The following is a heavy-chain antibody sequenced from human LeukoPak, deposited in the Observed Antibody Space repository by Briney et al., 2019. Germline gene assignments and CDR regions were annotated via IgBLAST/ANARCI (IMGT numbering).Heavy chain of an antibody. D-gene: IGHD3-10*01. CDR1: GGPFSGYF. V-gene: IGHV4-34*01. J-gene: IGHJ4*02. CDR2: IHNSGTT. CDR3: ARRYYYNLGSFPFDF. Sequence: PSGTLSLTCAVSGGPFSGYFWSWIRQSSGKGLEWIGEIHNSGTTNYNPSLNSRVTISEDTSKNQFYLNLSSVTAADTAAYYCARRYYYNLGSFPFDFWGQGTLVTVPS.